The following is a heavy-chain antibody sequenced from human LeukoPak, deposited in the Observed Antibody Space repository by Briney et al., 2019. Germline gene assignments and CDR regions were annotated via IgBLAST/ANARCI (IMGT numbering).Heavy chain of an antibody. CDR3: ARLKTTRGYFDL. CDR1: GGSISSSSYY. D-gene: IGHD4-17*01. CDR2: IYYSGST. V-gene: IGHV4-39*07. J-gene: IGHJ2*01. Sequence: SETLSLTCTVSGGSISSSSYYWGWIRQPPGKGLEWIGSIYYSGSTNYNPSLKSRVTISVDTSKNQFSLKLSSVTAADTAVYYCARLKTTRGYFDLWGRGTLVTVSS.